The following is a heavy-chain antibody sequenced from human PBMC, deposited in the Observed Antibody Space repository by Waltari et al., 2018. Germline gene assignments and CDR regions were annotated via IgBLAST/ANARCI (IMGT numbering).Heavy chain of an antibody. CDR3: ARVGTQLYGVLTRRWFDP. V-gene: IGHV4-59*01. D-gene: IGHD3-3*01. CDR1: GGSFNNDY. CDR2: MFHTGKA. Sequence: QVHLQESGPGLVKPSETLSLTCTVSGGSFNNDYWGRIRQPPGKGLEWIGHMFHTGKAYYNPSLKSRVTMSVDTSKKQLSLNLNSVTAGDTAVYYCARVGTQLYGVLTRRWFDPWGQGTLVAVSS. J-gene: IGHJ5*02.